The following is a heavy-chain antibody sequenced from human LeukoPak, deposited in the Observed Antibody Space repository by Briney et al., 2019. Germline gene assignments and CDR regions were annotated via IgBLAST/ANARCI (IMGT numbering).Heavy chain of an antibody. CDR2: IRSKAYGGTT. J-gene: IGHJ6*03. CDR3: TRGGYYYYMDV. Sequence: GGSLRLSCTASGFTFGDYAMSWVRQAPGKGLEWVGFIRSKAYGGTTEYAASVKGRFTISRDDSKSIAYLQMNSLKTEDTAVYYCTRGGYYYYMDVWGKGTTVTVSS. V-gene: IGHV3-49*04. CDR1: GFTFGDYA.